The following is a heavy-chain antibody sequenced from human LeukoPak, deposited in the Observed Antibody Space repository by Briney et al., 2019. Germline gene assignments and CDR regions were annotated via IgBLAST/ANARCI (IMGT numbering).Heavy chain of an antibody. CDR3: ARQYYDILTGYSRGAFDI. J-gene: IGHJ3*02. D-gene: IGHD3-9*01. Sequence: SETLSLTCTVSGGSISSSSYYWGWIRQPPGKGLEWSGSIYYSGSTYYNPSLKSRVTISVDTSKNQFSLKLSSVTAADTAVYYCARQYYDILTGYSRGAFDIWGQGTMVTVSS. CDR1: GGSISSSSYY. CDR2: IYYSGST. V-gene: IGHV4-39*01.